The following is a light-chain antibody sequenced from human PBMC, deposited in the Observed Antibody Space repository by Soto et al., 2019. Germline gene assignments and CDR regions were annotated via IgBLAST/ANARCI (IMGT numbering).Light chain of an antibody. CDR3: GTWDSSLSAVV. CDR1: SSNIGNNY. J-gene: IGLJ2*01. Sequence: HSALTQPPSVSAAPGQKVTISCSGSSSNIGNNYVSWYQQFPGAAPKLLIYDNNERPSGTPDRFSGSKSGTSATLGITGLQTGDEADYYCGTWDSSLSAVVFGGGTKLTVL. CDR2: DNN. V-gene: IGLV1-51*01.